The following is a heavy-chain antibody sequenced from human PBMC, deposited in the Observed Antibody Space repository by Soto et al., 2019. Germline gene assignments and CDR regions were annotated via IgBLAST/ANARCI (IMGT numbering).Heavy chain of an antibody. J-gene: IGHJ4*01. CDR3: ARNFDY. CDR2: INSDGSNT. Sequence: GGSLRLSCATSGFTFSSYWMYWVRQAPGKGLVWVSRINSDGSNTGYADYVKGRFTISRDNAKSTLYLEMNSLRAEDTAVYYCARNFDYWGQGILVTVSS. CDR1: GFTFSSYW. V-gene: IGHV3-74*01.